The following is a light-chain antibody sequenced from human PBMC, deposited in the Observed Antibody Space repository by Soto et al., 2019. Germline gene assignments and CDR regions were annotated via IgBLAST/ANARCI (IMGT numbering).Light chain of an antibody. Sequence: DIRMTQSPSSLSASVGDRVTITCQASQDISNYLNWYQQKPGKAPKLLIYDASNLETGVPSRFSGSGSGTEFTFTSSRLQPEDIATYYCQKYDNLPQYTFGQGTKLEIK. J-gene: IGKJ2*01. CDR1: QDISNY. V-gene: IGKV1-33*01. CDR2: DAS. CDR3: QKYDNLPQYT.